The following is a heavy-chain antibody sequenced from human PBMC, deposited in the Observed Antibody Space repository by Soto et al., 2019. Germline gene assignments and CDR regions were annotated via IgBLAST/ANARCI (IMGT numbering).Heavy chain of an antibody. J-gene: IGHJ4*02. CDR2: ISWNSGSI. Sequence: GGSLRLSCTASGFNFEDYARHWVRQAPGKGLEWVSGISWNSGSIGYADSVKGRFTISRDNAKNSLYLQMNSLRAEDTALYYCAKTPQYCSSTSCVGGYYFDYWGQGTLVTVSS. CDR1: GFNFEDYA. CDR3: AKTPQYCSSTSCVGGYYFDY. V-gene: IGHV3-9*01. D-gene: IGHD2-2*01.